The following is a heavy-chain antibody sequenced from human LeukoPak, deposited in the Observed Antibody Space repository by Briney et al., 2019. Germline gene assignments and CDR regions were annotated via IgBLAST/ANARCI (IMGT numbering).Heavy chain of an antibody. J-gene: IGHJ5*02. Sequence: GGSLRLSRAASGFTLSNYGIHWVRHAPGKGLVWVSHIHNDGTTTTYAASVKGRFTISRDNAKNTVYLDMTGLSGEDTAVYYCAKEFYGRYCTGGSCYYRSWFDPWGQGTQVTVSS. V-gene: IGHV3-74*03. D-gene: IGHD2-15*01. CDR1: GFTLSNYG. CDR2: IHNDGTTT. CDR3: AKEFYGRYCTGGSCYYRSWFDP.